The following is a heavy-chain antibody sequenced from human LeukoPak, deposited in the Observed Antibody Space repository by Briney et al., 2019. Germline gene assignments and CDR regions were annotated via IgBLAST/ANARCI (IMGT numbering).Heavy chain of an antibody. V-gene: IGHV4-34*01. J-gene: IGHJ4*02. CDR1: GGSFSGYY. Sequence: SETLSLTCAVYGGSFSGYYWSWIRQPPGKGLEWIGEIYHSGSTNYNPSLKSRVTISVDKSKNQFSLKLSSVTAADTAVYYCARVRYYDSSGYYYFDYWGQGTLVTVSS. CDR2: IYHSGST. CDR3: ARVRYYDSSGYYYFDY. D-gene: IGHD3-22*01.